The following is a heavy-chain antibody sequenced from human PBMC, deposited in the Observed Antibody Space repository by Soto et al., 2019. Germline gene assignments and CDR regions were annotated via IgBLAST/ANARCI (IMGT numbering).Heavy chain of an antibody. J-gene: IGHJ4*02. CDR1: GYTFTGYY. CDR2: INPNSGGT. V-gene: IGHV1-2*02. CDR3: ASVDYLDGSSYRDGYFVC. Sequence: ASVQVSCKASGYTFTGYYIHWVRQAPGQGLEWMGWINPNSGGTNYAQKFQGRVTMTRDTSISTAYMELSRLRSDDTAVYDCASVDYLDGSSYRDGYFVCWAQGAPITVSS. D-gene: IGHD3-16*01.